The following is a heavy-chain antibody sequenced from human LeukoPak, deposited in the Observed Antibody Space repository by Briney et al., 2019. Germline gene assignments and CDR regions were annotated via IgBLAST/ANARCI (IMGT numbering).Heavy chain of an antibody. J-gene: IGHJ4*02. CDR1: GYTFTSYY. CDR3: ARDGVAGVYYFDY. V-gene: IGHV1-46*01. Sequence: ASVKVSCKASGYTFTSYYIHWVRQAPGQGLEWMGIINPSGGSTSYAQKFQGRVTLARDMSTSIVYMELSSLRSEDTAVYYCARDGVAGVYYFDYWGQGTLVTVSS. CDR2: INPSGGST. D-gene: IGHD6-19*01.